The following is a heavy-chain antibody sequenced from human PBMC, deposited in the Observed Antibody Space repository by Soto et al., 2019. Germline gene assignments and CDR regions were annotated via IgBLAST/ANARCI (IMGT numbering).Heavy chain of an antibody. V-gene: IGHV4-30-4*01. CDR2: IFYSGTT. D-gene: IGHD1-1*01. Sequence: SETLSLTCTVSGDSISSADYYWSWIRQTPGKGLEWIGHIFYSGTTYYNPSLKSRLTISVDTSKNHFSLRLTSVTAADTAVYYCTRDLWVEPELYYYGMDVWGQGTTVTVSS. CDR3: TRDLWVEPELYYYGMDV. J-gene: IGHJ6*02. CDR1: GDSISSADYY.